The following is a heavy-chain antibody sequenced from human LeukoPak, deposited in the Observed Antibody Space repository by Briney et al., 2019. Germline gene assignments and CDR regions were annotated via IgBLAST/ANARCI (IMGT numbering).Heavy chain of an antibody. J-gene: IGHJ4*02. Sequence: GGSLRLSCAASGFTFDDYAMHWVRQAPGKGLEWVSLISGDGGSTYYADSVKGRFTISRDNSKNSLYLQMNSLRVEDTAVYYCAKDKGREGDYWGQGNLVTVSS. CDR2: ISGDGGST. D-gene: IGHD1-26*01. V-gene: IGHV3-43*02. CDR3: AKDKGREGDY. CDR1: GFTFDDYA.